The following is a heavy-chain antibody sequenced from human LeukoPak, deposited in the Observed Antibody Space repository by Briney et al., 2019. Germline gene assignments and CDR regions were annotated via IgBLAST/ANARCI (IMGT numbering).Heavy chain of an antibody. V-gene: IGHV1-8*03. CDR1: GYTFTSYD. J-gene: IGHJ3*02. CDR2: MNPNSGNT. Sequence: ASVKVSCKASGYTFTSYDINWVRQATGQGREWMGWMNPNSGNTGYAQKFQGRVTITRNTSISTAYMELSSMRSEDTAVYYCATGGGGDYGHAFDIWGQGTMVTVSS. D-gene: IGHD4-17*01. CDR3: ATGGGGDYGHAFDI.